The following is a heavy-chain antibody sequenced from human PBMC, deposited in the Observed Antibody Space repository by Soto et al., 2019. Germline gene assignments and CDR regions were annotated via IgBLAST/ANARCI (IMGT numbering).Heavy chain of an antibody. CDR1: GGSISSGDYY. CDR2: IYYSGST. Sequence: QVQLQESGPGLVKPSQTLSLTCTVSGGSISSGDYYWSWIRQPPGKGLEWIGYIYYSGSTYYNPSLKSQVTISVDTSKTQFSLKLSSVTAADTAVYYCARGYCISTSCFSPDNWFDPWGQGTLVTVSS. V-gene: IGHV4-30-4*01. D-gene: IGHD2-2*01. CDR3: ARGYCISTSCFSPDNWFDP. J-gene: IGHJ5*02.